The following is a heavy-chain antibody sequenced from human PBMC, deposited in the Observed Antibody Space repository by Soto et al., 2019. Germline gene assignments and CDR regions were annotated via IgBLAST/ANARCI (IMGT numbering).Heavy chain of an antibody. CDR2: ISGSGGST. CDR1: GFTFSSYA. CDR3: AKDKGGCSGGSCLFDY. Sequence: EVQLLESGGGLVQPGGSLRLSCAASGFTFSSYAMSWVRQAPGKGLEWVSAISGSGGSTYYADSVKGRFTISRDKSKNTLYLQMNSLRAEDTAVYYCAKDKGGCSGGSCLFDYWGQGTLVTVSS. J-gene: IGHJ4*02. D-gene: IGHD2-15*01. V-gene: IGHV3-23*01.